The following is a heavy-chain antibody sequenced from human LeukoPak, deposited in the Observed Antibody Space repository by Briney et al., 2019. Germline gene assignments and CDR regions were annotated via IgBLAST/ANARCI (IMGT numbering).Heavy chain of an antibody. V-gene: IGHV1-18*01. D-gene: IGHD6-6*01. CDR3: ARLVSVVSYYYYYMDV. J-gene: IGHJ6*03. CDR2: ISAYNGNT. CDR1: GFTFSSYG. Sequence: PGGSLRLSCAASGFTFSSYGISWVRQAPGQGLEWMGWISAYNGNTNYAQKLQGRVTMTTDTSTSTAYMELRSLRSDDTAVYYCARLVSVVSYYYYYMDVWGKGTTVTVSS.